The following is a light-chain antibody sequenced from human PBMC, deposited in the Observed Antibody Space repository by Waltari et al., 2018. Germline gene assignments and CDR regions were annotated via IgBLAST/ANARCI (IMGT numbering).Light chain of an antibody. CDR1: SSAVGAYNY. Sequence: QSALTQPASMSGSPGQSITISCTGTSSAVGAYNYVSWYQQHPGKAPKLMIYDVSNRPSGVSNRFSGSKSGNTASLTISGLQAEDEADYYCSSSTSSNTLAFGGGTKLTVL. CDR3: SSSTSSNTLA. J-gene: IGLJ2*01. V-gene: IGLV2-14*03. CDR2: DVS.